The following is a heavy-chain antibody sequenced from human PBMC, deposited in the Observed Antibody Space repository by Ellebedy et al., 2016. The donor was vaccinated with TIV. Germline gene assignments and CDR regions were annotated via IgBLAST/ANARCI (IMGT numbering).Heavy chain of an antibody. J-gene: IGHJ5*02. CDR1: GYTFTSYD. CDR3: ARRASKVRGHLPGGFHP. V-gene: IGHV1-8*03. Sequence: AASVKVSCKASGYTFTSYDINWVRQATGQGLEWMGWMNPNSGNTGYAQKFQGRVTITRNTSISTAYMELSSLRSEDTAVYYCARRASKVRGHLPGGFHPWGQGTLVTVSS. CDR2: MNPNSGNT. D-gene: IGHD3-10*01.